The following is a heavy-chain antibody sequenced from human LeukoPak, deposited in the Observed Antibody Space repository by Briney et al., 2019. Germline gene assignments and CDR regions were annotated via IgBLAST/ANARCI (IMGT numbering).Heavy chain of an antibody. D-gene: IGHD3-16*01. J-gene: IGHJ5*02. Sequence: SETLSLTCSVSGGSISSSDYLWAWVRQPPGKGLEWIGDFYYNGVTSYDPSLKSRVTISVDTSKNQFSLNLTSVTAADTAVYHCVRRNYVSGRIDPWGQGTLVTVSS. CDR1: GGSISSSDYL. CDR3: VRRNYVSGRIDP. CDR2: FYYNGVT. V-gene: IGHV4-39*01.